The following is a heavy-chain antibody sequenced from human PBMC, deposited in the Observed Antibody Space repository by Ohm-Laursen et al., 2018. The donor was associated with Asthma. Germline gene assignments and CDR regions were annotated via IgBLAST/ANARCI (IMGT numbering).Heavy chain of an antibody. CDR2: ISTASSCI. J-gene: IGHJ5*02. CDR3: GRVYSSSWDP. V-gene: IGHV3-21*04. Sequence: SLRLPCAASGYTFSRYSIHWVRQIPGKGLEWVASISTASSCIYYADSVRGRFTTSRDNARNSVHLQMNSLRADDTAVYYCGRVYSSSWDPRGQGTLVTVSS. CDR1: GYTFSRYS. D-gene: IGHD6-13*01.